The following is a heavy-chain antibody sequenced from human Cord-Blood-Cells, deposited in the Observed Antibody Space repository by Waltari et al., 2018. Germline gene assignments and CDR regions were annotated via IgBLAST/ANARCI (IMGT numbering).Heavy chain of an antibody. CDR3: ARDYTRILTGYTPLDY. J-gene: IGHJ4*02. D-gene: IGHD3-9*01. Sequence: EVQLVESGGGLVQPGGSLRLSCAASGFTFSSYWMSWVRQAPGKGLEWVANIKQDGSEKDYVDSVKGRFTISRDNAKNSLYLQMNSLRAEDTAVYYCARDYTRILTGYTPLDYWGQGTLVTVSS. V-gene: IGHV3-7*01. CDR2: IKQDGSEK. CDR1: GFTFSSYW.